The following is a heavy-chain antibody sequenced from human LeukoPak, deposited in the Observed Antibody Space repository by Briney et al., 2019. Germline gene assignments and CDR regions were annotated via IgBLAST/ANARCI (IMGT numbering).Heavy chain of an antibody. CDR2: INHSGST. Sequence: KPSETLSLTCAVYGGSFSGYYWSWIRQTPGKGLEWIGEINHSGSTNYNPSLKSRVTISVDTSKNQFSLKLSSVTAADTAVYYCGGNVDTAMANWFDPWGQGTLVTVSS. CDR3: GGNVDTAMANWFDP. J-gene: IGHJ5*02. D-gene: IGHD5-18*01. CDR1: GGSFSGYY. V-gene: IGHV4-34*01.